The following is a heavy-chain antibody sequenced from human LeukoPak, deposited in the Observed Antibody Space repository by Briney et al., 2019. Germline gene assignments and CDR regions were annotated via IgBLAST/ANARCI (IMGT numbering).Heavy chain of an antibody. J-gene: IGHJ5*02. CDR2: IYYSGST. CDR3: ARTVVKNWFDP. CDR1: GGSISSYY. V-gene: IGHV4-59*01. Sequence: SETLPLTCTVSGGSISSYYWSWIRQPPGKGLEWIGYIYYSGSTNYNPSLKSRVTISVDTSKNQFSLKLSSVTAADTAVYYCARTVVKNWFDPWGQGTLVTVSS. D-gene: IGHD4-23*01.